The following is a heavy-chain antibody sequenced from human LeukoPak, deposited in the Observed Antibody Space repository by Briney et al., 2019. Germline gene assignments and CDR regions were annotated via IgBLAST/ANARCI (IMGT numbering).Heavy chain of an antibody. CDR2: INHSGST. Sequence: SETLSLTCAVYGGSFSGYYWSWIRQPPGKGLEWIGEINHSGSTNYNPSLKSRVTISVGTSKNQFSLKLSSVTAADTAVYYCARVVAARTYYMDVWGKGTTVTVSS. V-gene: IGHV4-34*01. J-gene: IGHJ6*03. CDR1: GGSFSGYY. D-gene: IGHD6-6*01. CDR3: ARVVAARTYYMDV.